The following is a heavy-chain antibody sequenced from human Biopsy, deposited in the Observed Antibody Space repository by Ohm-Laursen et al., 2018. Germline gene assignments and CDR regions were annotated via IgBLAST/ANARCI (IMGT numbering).Heavy chain of an antibody. CDR1: GFTFSSYW. J-gene: IGHJ6*02. Sequence: SLRLSCTASGFTFSSYWMSWVRQAPGKGLEWVANIKQDGSEKDYVDPVKGRFTISRDNAKNSLYLQMDSLEAEDTAVYYCARDTRWSPYSMDVWGQGTTVTVSS. CDR2: IKQDGSEK. CDR3: ARDTRWSPYSMDV. D-gene: IGHD4-23*01. V-gene: IGHV3-7*01.